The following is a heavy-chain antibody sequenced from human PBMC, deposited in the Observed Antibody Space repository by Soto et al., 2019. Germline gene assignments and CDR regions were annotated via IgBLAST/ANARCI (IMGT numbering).Heavy chain of an antibody. Sequence: WWSLKISCAASGFTFSNAWITWFRKTPGKGLEWVGRIKSKADGGTTDYAEPVKGRFAISRDDSNNMVYLQMNSLRIEDTAVYYCTTDSYSTIIIVRFAYWGHGTLVTVSS. D-gene: IGHD3-22*01. CDR3: TTDSYSTIIIVRFAY. V-gene: IGHV3-15*07. CDR2: IKSKADGGTT. J-gene: IGHJ4*01. CDR1: GFTFSNAW.